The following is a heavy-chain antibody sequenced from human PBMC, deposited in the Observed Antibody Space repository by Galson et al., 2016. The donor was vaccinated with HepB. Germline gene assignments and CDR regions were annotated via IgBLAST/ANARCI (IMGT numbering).Heavy chain of an antibody. Sequence: SETLSLTCSVSGGSIGNYHWSWIRQAPGKGLEWIGYVHYTGSTNYNPSLKSRVTMSIDTSKNQFSPELTSVTAADAAVYFCARALRPANRNWLDPWGQGTLVTVSS. J-gene: IGHJ5*02. CDR1: GGSIGNYH. CDR3: ARALRPANRNWLDP. D-gene: IGHD1-14*01. CDR2: VHYTGST. V-gene: IGHV4-59*01.